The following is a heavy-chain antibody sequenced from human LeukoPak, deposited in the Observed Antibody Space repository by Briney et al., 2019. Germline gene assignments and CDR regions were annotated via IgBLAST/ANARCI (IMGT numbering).Heavy chain of an antibody. J-gene: IGHJ4*02. V-gene: IGHV1-2*06. CDR3: ARDLNYDSSGYTYFDY. D-gene: IGHD3-22*01. CDR2: INPNSGGT. Sequence: ASVKVSCKASGYTFTGYYMHWVRQAPGQGLEWMGRINPNSGGTNYAQKFQGRVTMTRDTSISTAYMELSRLRSDDTAVYYCARDLNYDSSGYTYFDYWGQGTLVTVSS. CDR1: GYTFTGYY.